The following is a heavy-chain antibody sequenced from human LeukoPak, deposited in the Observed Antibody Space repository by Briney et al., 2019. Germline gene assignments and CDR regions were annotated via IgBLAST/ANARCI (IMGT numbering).Heavy chain of an antibody. D-gene: IGHD3-10*01. CDR2: IATNGGSI. J-gene: IGHJ4*02. V-gene: IGHV3-64D*06. CDR1: GFTFSSFG. CDR3: VKASEYYDY. Sequence: GGSLRLSCSASGFTFSSFGMHWVRQAPGKGLEYVSSIATNGGSIVYADSVRGRFTISSDNYKNALYLQMSSLRPDDTAVYYCVKASEYYDYWGQGTLVTVSS.